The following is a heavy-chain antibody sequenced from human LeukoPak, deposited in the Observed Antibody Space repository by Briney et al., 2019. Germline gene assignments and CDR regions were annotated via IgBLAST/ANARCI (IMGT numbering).Heavy chain of an antibody. D-gene: IGHD1-26*01. Sequence: PSETLSLTCTVSGGSISSYYWSWIRQPPGKGLEWIGYIYYSGSTNYNPSLKSRVTISVDTSKNQFSLKLSSVTAADTAVYYCARGRHGKWELLGAFDIWGQGTMVTVSS. J-gene: IGHJ3*02. CDR1: GGSISSYY. V-gene: IGHV4-59*01. CDR3: ARGRHGKWELLGAFDI. CDR2: IYYSGST.